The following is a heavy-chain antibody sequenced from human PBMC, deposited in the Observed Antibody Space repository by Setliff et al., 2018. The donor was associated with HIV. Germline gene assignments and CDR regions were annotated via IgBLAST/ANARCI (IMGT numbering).Heavy chain of an antibody. CDR3: AKWGYRGFLHY. Sequence: GSLRLSCAASGFTFRSYAMSWVRQAPGKGLEWVSTITGNSDSTYYADSAKGRFTVSRDISRNTLYLQMNGLRAEDTSVYYCAKWGYRGFLHYWGQGALVTVSS. CDR1: GFTFRSYA. D-gene: IGHD5-12*01. V-gene: IGHV3-23*01. CDR2: ITGNSDST. J-gene: IGHJ4*02.